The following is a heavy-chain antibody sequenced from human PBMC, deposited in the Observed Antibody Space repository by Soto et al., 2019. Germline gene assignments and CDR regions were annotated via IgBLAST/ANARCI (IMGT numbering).Heavy chain of an antibody. Sequence: EVQLVQSGAEVKKSGESLKISCKGSGYSFTTYWIGWVRQMPGKGLEWMGIIYPGDSDTRYSPSFQGHVTISADKSISTAYLQWSSLKASDTAMYYCARPIDYGDYQDAFAIWGQGTMVTVSS. CDR2: IYPGDSDT. CDR3: ARPIDYGDYQDAFAI. V-gene: IGHV5-51*03. J-gene: IGHJ3*02. D-gene: IGHD4-17*01. CDR1: GYSFTTYW.